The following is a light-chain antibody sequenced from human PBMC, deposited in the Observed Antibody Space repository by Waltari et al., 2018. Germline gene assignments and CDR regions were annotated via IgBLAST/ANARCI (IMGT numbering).Light chain of an antibody. J-gene: IGKJ3*01. V-gene: IGKV1-12*01. CDR3: QQARSFPST. CDR2: AAS. Sequence: DIQMTQSPSSVSASVGDRVTITCRASQDISNWLAWYQQKPGKAPKLLIYAASSLQTGVPERFSGGGSGTEFTLTISSLRPEDFGTYYCQQARSFPSTFGPGTKVDMK. CDR1: QDISNW.